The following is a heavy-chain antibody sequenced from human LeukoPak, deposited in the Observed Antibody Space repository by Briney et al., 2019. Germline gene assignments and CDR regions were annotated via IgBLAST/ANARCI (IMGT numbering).Heavy chain of an antibody. CDR3: ARDLGYSGYHY. CDR1: GYTFTSYD. D-gene: IGHD5-12*01. CDR2: MNPNSGNT. V-gene: IGHV1-8*02. J-gene: IGHJ4*02. Sequence: ASVKVSCKASGYTFTSYDINWVRQATGQGLEWMGWMNPNSGNTAYAQKLQGRVTMTTDTSTSTAYMELRSLRSDDTAVYYCARDLGYSGYHYWGQGTLVTVSS.